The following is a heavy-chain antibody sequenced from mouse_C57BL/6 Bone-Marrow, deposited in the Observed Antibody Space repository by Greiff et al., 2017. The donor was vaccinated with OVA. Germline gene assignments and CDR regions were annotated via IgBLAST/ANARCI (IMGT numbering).Heavy chain of an antibody. J-gene: IGHJ4*01. Sequence: EVQGVESGGGLVKPGGSLKLSCAASGFTFSSYAMSWVRQTPEKRLEWVATISDGGSYTYYPDNVKGRFTISRDNAKNNLYLQMSHLKSEDTAMYYCARWGNYYAMDYWGQGTSVTVSS. V-gene: IGHV5-4*01. CDR1: GFTFSSYA. CDR2: ISDGGSYT. CDR3: ARWGNYYAMDY.